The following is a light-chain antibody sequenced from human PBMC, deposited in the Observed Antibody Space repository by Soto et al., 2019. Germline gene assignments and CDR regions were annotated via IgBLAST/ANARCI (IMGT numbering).Light chain of an antibody. CDR1: NSDVGSYNY. CDR3: SSYTTSSTYV. V-gene: IGLV2-14*01. J-gene: IGLJ1*01. CDR2: DVS. Sequence: HSVLTQPASVSGAPRQAITISCNGNNSDVGSYNYVSWYQQHPGKAPKVMIYDVSNRPSGVSYRFSGSKSGNTASLTISGLQAEDEADYYCSSYTTSSTYVFGTGTKVTVL.